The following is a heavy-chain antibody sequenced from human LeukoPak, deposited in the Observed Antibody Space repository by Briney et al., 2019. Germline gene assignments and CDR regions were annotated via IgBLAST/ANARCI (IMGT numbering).Heavy chain of an antibody. CDR3: ARNYYGSGTYHMDV. Sequence: GGSLRLPCAASGFTFDDYTMHWVRQAPGKGLEWVSLISWDGGSTYYADSVKGRFTISRDNSKNSLYLQMNSLRTEDTALYYCARNYYGSGTYHMDVWGKGTTVTVSS. CDR2: ISWDGGST. J-gene: IGHJ6*03. CDR1: GFTFDDYT. V-gene: IGHV3-43*01. D-gene: IGHD3-10*01.